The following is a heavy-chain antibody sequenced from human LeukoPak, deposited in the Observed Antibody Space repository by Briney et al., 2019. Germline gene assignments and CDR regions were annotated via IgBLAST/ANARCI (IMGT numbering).Heavy chain of an antibody. CDR2: IYTSGST. J-gene: IGHJ4*02. V-gene: IGHV4-61*02. D-gene: IGHD4-17*01. CDR3: AREPPYGDYGIDY. CDR1: GGSISSGGYY. Sequence: SETLSLTCTVSGGSISSGGYYWSWIRQPAGKGLEWIGRIYTSGSTNYNPSLKSRVTMSVDTSKNQFSLKLSSVTAADTAVYYCAREPPYGDYGIDYWGQGTLVTVSS.